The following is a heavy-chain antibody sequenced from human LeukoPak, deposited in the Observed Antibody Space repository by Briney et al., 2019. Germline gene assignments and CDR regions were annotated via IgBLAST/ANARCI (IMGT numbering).Heavy chain of an antibody. CDR3: ASGWLVNFDY. V-gene: IGHV4-59*01. D-gene: IGHD6-19*01. Sequence: SETLSLTCTVSGGSISSYYWSWIRQPPGKGLEWIGYIYYSGSTNYNPSLKSRVTISVDTSKNQFSLKLSSVTAADTAVCYCASGWLVNFDYWGQGTLVTVSS. J-gene: IGHJ4*02. CDR1: GGSISSYY. CDR2: IYYSGST.